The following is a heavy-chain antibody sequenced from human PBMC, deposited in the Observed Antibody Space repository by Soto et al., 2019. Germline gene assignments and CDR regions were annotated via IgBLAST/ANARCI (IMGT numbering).Heavy chain of an antibody. J-gene: IGHJ5*02. D-gene: IGHD1-26*01. V-gene: IGHV1-18*01. CDR1: GYNFTSYG. Sequence: QVHLVQSGPEVKKPGASVKVSCKASGYNFTSYGISWVRQAPGQGLEWMGWTRIYNGNTKYAQKYQVRVTMTTDTSTTKVYMEMMSLRSDDTDVYYCARGNKWELSHWFDPWGQGTQVTVSS. CDR2: TRIYNGNT. CDR3: ARGNKWELSHWFDP.